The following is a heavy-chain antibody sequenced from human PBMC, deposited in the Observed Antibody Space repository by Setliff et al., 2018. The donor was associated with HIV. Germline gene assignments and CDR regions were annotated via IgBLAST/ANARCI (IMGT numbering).Heavy chain of an antibody. J-gene: IGHJ4*02. D-gene: IGHD1-1*01. Sequence: SETLSLTCTVSGGSISSYSWSWIRQPPGKGLEWIGYIYSGGSSNYNPSLKSRSSVSMDMSRKQFSLKLTSVTAADTAIYYCARDSEHPTGYFNSWGRGILVTVSS. CDR2: IYSGGSS. V-gene: IGHV4-4*08. CDR1: GGSISSYS. CDR3: ARDSEHPTGYFNS.